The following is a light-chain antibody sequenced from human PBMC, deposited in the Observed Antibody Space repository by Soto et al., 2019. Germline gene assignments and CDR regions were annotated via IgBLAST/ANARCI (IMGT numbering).Light chain of an antibody. CDR2: GAS. CDR3: QQYGSSPRT. CDR1: QSVSSSY. Sequence: EIVITQSPGTVSLSPGERATLSCRASQSVSSSYLAWYQQKPGQAPRLLIYGASSRATGIPDRFSGSGSGTDFTLTISRLEPEDFAVYYCQQYGSSPRTFGQGTKV. J-gene: IGKJ1*01. V-gene: IGKV3-20*01.